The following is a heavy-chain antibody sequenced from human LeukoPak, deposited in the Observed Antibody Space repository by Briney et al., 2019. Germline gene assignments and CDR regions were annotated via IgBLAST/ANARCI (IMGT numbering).Heavy chain of an antibody. D-gene: IGHD1-26*01. CDR2: ISGSGGST. CDR3: ARGSGSRNYYYYYMDL. Sequence: PGGSLRLSCAASGFTFSSYAMSWVRQAPGKGLEWVSAISGSGGSTYYADSVKGRFTVSRDNSKNTLYLQMNSLRAEDTAVYYCARGSGSRNYYYYYMDLWGKGTMVTVSS. J-gene: IGHJ6*03. CDR1: GFTFSSYA. V-gene: IGHV3-23*01.